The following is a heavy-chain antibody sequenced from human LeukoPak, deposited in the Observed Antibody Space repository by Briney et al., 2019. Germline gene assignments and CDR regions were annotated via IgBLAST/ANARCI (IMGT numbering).Heavy chain of an antibody. CDR3: ARVPRTTVPSRYFDY. V-gene: IGHV4-30-4*02. J-gene: IGHJ4*02. Sequence: SETLSLTFTLSGGSISSGDYYWSWIRQPPGKGLEWVVYIYYSGSTYYNPSLKSRVTISVDTSKNQFSLKLSSVTAADTAVYYCARVPRTTVPSRYFDYWGQGTLVTVSS. CDR1: GGSISSGDYY. D-gene: IGHD4-17*01. CDR2: IYYSGST.